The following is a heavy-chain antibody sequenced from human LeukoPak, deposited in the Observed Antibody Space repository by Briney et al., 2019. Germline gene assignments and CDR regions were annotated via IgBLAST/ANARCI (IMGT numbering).Heavy chain of an antibody. V-gene: IGHV3-7*01. CDR2: IKQDGSEK. Sequence: GGSLRLSCAASGFTFSSYWMSWVRQAPGKGLEWVANIKQDGSEKYYADSVRGRFTISRDNAKNSLYLQMNSLRAEDTAVYYCAREVTGAYYYGSGSYGCLPGRRNYYYYGMDVWGQGTTVTVSS. CDR3: AREVTGAYYYGSGSYGCLPGRRNYYYYGMDV. CDR1: GFTFSSYW. D-gene: IGHD3-10*01. J-gene: IGHJ6*02.